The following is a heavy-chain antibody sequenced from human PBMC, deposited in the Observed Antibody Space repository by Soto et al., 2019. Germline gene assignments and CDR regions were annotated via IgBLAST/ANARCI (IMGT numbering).Heavy chain of an antibody. Sequence: QVQLQESGPGLVKPSGTLSLTCAVSGASISGNYWWSWVRQPPGKGLEWIGEVSHSGNINYNPSLKRRGHISVGRAKHQLCLSLASVTSADTARLYCARGEFDRRTYSPPPLRPWGRGPPVPVPS. J-gene: IGHJ2*01. CDR1: GASISGNYW. V-gene: IGHV4-4*02. CDR3: ARGEFDRRTYSPPPLRP. CDR2: VSHSGNI. D-gene: IGHD2-21*01.